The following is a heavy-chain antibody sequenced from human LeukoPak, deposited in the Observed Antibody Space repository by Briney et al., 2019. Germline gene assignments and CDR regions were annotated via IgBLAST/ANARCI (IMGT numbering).Heavy chain of an antibody. V-gene: IGHV5-51*01. J-gene: IGHJ3*02. CDR1: GYSFTNYW. D-gene: IGHD5-18*01. CDR2: IYPGESDI. Sequence: GESLKISCKGSGYSFTNYWIGWVRQMPGKGLEWMGIIYPGESDIRYSPSFQGQVTISADKSISTAYLQWSSLKASDTAMYYCARRRDERGYKDIFDIWGQGTMVTVSS. CDR3: ARRRDERGYKDIFDI.